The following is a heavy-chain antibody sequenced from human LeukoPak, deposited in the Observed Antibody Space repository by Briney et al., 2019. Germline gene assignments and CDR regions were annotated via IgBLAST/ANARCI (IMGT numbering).Heavy chain of an antibody. V-gene: IGHV3-23*01. J-gene: IGHJ4*02. CDR1: GFSFSNYA. D-gene: IGHD3-3*01. Sequence: GGSLRLSCTASGFSFSNYAMSWVRQAPGKGLQWVSTIKGSGTSTYYEDSVKGHFTMSRDNSKNTVYLQMNSLRVEDSAVYYCARGVSEAYYDFWSGYYPNYFDYWGQGTLVTVSS. CDR3: ARGVSEAYYDFWSGYYPNYFDY. CDR2: IKGSGTST.